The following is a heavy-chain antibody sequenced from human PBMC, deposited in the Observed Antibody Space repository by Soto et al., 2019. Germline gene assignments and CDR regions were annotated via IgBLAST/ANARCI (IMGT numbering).Heavy chain of an antibody. V-gene: IGHV3-15*07. CDR2: IKIKTDGGTT. Sequence: EVQLVESGGGLVKPGGSLRLSCAASGLVFSNTWMNWVRQAPGKGLEWVGRIKIKTDGGTTDYAAPVKGRFTISRDDSKNTLYLQMNGLKAEDAAVYYCTTLTVTYDTSGYYSIYWGQGTLVTVSS. D-gene: IGHD3-22*01. CDR3: TTLTVTYDTSGYYSIY. J-gene: IGHJ4*02. CDR1: GLVFSNTW.